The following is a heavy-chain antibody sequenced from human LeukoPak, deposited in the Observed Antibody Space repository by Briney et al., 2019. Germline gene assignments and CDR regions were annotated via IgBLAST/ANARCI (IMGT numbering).Heavy chain of an antibody. J-gene: IGHJ3*02. CDR3: AREIAAAGIYDAFDI. D-gene: IGHD6-13*01. CDR2: ISSSSSYI. CDR1: GFTFSSYS. Sequence: PGGSLRLSCAASGFTFSSYSMNWVRQAPGKGLEWVSSISSSSSYIYYADSVKGRFTISRDNAKNSLYLQMNSLRAEDTAVYYCAREIAAAGIYDAFDIWGQGTMVTVSS. V-gene: IGHV3-21*01.